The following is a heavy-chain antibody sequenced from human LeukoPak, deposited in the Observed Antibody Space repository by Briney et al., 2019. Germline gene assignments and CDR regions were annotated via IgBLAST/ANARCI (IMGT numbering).Heavy chain of an antibody. Sequence: GGSLRLSCAASGFTFSSYAMSWVRQAPGKGLEWVSAFRGSGGSTSYADSVKGRFTISRDNSKITLYLQMNSLRAEDTAVYYRAKVNRVNKVRGAYYYYGMDVWGQGTTVTVSS. CDR2: FRGSGGST. CDR3: AKVNRVNKVRGAYYYYGMDV. V-gene: IGHV3-23*01. J-gene: IGHJ6*02. D-gene: IGHD3-10*01. CDR1: GFTFSSYA.